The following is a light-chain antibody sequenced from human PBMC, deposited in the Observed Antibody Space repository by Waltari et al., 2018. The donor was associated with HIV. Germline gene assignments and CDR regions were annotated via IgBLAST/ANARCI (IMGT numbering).Light chain of an antibody. CDR2: EVN. CDR3: SSYKDANDVV. Sequence: QSALPQPPSASGSPGQSVTISCTGTSSDVGGFAFVLWYHQQPPKAPKLILYEVNRRPSGVPDRFSGSKSGNTASLTVSGLQPEDEGDYYCSSYKDANDVVFGGGTKLTVL. CDR1: SSDVGGFAF. V-gene: IGLV2-8*01. J-gene: IGLJ2*01.